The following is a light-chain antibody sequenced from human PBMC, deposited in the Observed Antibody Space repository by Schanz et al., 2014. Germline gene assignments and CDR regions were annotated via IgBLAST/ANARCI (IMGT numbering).Light chain of an antibody. CDR2: SDN. Sequence: QSVLTQPPSASGTPGQSVSISCSGSSSNIGRNFVYWYQQFPGAAPKLLINSDNKRHSGVPDRFSGSKSGTSASLGISGLRSEDEADYHCAAWDDSLSAVVFGGGTQLTVL. CDR3: AAWDDSLSAVV. CDR1: SSNIGRNF. V-gene: IGLV1-47*02. J-gene: IGLJ2*01.